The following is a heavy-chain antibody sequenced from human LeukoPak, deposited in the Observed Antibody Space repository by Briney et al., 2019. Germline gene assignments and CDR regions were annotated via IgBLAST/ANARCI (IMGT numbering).Heavy chain of an antibody. Sequence: SETLSLTCGIYGGSFSGYYWSWIRQPPGKGLEWIGEINHSGSTNYNPSLKSRLTISVDTSKNQFSLKLSSVTAADTAVYYCARGSVVVPAEFDYWGQGTLVTVSS. CDR2: INHSGST. CDR3: ARGSVVVPAEFDY. J-gene: IGHJ4*02. D-gene: IGHD2-2*01. V-gene: IGHV4-34*01. CDR1: GGSFSGYY.